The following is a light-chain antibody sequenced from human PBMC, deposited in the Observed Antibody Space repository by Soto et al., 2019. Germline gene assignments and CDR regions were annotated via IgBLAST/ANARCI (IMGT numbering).Light chain of an antibody. CDR3: QQYDASPIT. CDR2: GIS. CDR1: QSVSSSY. J-gene: IGKJ5*01. Sequence: EIVLTQSSCTLYLSAGERATLSCGASQSVSSSYLAWYQHKNGQAPRLVISGISKRATGIPDRFSGCGSGTDFTLTISRLQSEDFALYFGQQYDASPITFGQGTRLEIK. V-gene: IGKV3-20*01.